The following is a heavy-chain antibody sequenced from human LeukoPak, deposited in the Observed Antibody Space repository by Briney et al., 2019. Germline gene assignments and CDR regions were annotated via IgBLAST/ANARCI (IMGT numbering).Heavy chain of an antibody. CDR1: GLTLSDYW. Sequence: GGSLRLSCAASGLTLSDYWMLWVRQAPGKGPEWVANIRDDGNEKNSVDSVNGRFTIYKDNAQMPQYLQMNSLRVDDTSVYDCATDRKAESCDPRFAYGGQGTLVTVPS. D-gene: IGHD1-14*01. V-gene: IGHV3-7*04. J-gene: IGHJ4*02. CDR2: IRDDGNEK. CDR3: ATDRKAESCDPRFAY.